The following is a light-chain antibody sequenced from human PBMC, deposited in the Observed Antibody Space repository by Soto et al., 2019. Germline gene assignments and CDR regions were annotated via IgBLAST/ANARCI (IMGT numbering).Light chain of an antibody. CDR2: EVS. CDR3: SSYAGNNNYV. CDR1: SSDVGAHNF. V-gene: IGLV2-14*01. J-gene: IGLJ1*01. Sequence: SVLTQPASVSGSPGQSITISCTGTSSDVGAHNFVSWYQQHPGKAPKLIFYEVSNRPPGLSDRFSGSKSGTTASLTISGLQADDEADYYCSSYAGNNNYVFGTGTKVTVL.